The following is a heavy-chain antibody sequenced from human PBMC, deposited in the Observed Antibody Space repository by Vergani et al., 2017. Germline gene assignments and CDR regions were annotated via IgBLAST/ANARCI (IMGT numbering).Heavy chain of an antibody. CDR3: ARIPVIAVSDKFFYHNGMDV. Sequence: QVTLKESGPVVVKPTETLTLTCTVSGFSLTNPTLGVSWIRQSPGKALEWLAHIFSNGVKSYTTSLRSRLPISRDTSKSQVVLTMTNMDPVDTATYFCARIPVIAVSDKFFYHNGMDVWGQGTTVTVSS. J-gene: IGHJ6*02. V-gene: IGHV2-26*01. D-gene: IGHD6-19*01. CDR1: GFSLTNPTLG. CDR2: IFSNGVK.